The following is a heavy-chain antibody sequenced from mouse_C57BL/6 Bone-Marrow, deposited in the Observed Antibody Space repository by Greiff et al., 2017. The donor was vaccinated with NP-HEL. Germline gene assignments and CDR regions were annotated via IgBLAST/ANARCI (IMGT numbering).Heavy chain of an antibody. V-gene: IGHV5-4*01. D-gene: IGHD6-2*01. Sequence: DVHLVESGGGLVKPGGSLKLSCAASGFTFSSYAMSWVRQTPEKRLEWVATISDGGSYTYYPDNVKGRFTISRDNAKNNLYLQMSHLKSEDTAMYYCASSLTDYWGQGTSVTVSS. CDR2: ISDGGSYT. J-gene: IGHJ4*01. CDR3: ASSLTDY. CDR1: GFTFSSYA.